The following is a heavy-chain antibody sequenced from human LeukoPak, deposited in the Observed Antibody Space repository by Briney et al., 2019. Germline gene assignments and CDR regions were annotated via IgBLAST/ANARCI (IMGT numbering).Heavy chain of an antibody. Sequence: WGSLRLSCAASGFTFSGSALHWVRQASGKGLEWVGRIRSTANGYATAYAASVKGRFTISRDDSKNTAYLQMDSLKTEDTAVYYCTGNYYGSGSYADFDYWGQGTLVTVSS. V-gene: IGHV3-73*01. CDR1: GFTFSGSA. D-gene: IGHD3-10*01. CDR2: IRSTANGYAT. J-gene: IGHJ4*02. CDR3: TGNYYGSGSYADFDY.